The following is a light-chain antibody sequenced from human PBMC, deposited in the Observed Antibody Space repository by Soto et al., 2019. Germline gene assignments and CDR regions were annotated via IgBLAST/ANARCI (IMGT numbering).Light chain of an antibody. V-gene: IGLV2-8*01. CDR1: SSDVGGHNH. Sequence: QSALTQPPSASGSPGQSVTISCTGSSSDVGGHNHVSWYQQHPGKAPKLMIYEVSKRPSGVPDRFSGSKSVNTASLTVSGLQPDDEADYYCSSYAGSMNLIFGGGTKLTVL. CDR3: SSYAGSMNLI. CDR2: EVS. J-gene: IGLJ2*01.